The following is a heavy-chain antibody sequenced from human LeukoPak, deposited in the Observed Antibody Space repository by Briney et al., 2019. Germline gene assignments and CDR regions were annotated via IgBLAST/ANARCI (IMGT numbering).Heavy chain of an antibody. CDR2: VHYSGGT. CDR3: ARYCSGGSCQSKAFDY. Sequence: SETLSLTCTVSGGSITGYFWGWVRQPPGNGLEWIGFVHYSGGTDYNPSLTSRLTISVDTSKNQFSLELTSVTAADTAVYYCARYCSGGSCQSKAFDYWGQGTLVTVSS. CDR1: GGSITGYF. D-gene: IGHD2-15*01. J-gene: IGHJ4*02. V-gene: IGHV4-59*01.